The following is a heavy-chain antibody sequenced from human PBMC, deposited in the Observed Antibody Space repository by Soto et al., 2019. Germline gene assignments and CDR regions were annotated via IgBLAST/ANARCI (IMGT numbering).Heavy chain of an antibody. CDR1: GYNFTSLC. J-gene: IGHJ4*02. D-gene: IGHD3-3*02. V-gene: IGHV5-51*01. CDR2: IYPSDSHT. CDR3: AGLSDLSSFCSDH. Sequence: PGEPLKISCKGSGYNFTSLCIAWVRQMPGKGREWMGVIYPSDSHTRYSPSFQGQVTISVDMSISTAYRQWRTLKAWDAATYSCAGLSDLSSFCSDHWGEGTLVTVSS.